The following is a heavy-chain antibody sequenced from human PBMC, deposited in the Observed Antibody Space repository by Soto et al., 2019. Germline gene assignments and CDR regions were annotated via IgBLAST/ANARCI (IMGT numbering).Heavy chain of an antibody. CDR1: GGSISSGGYS. CDR3: ARDQLEGNWFDP. V-gene: IGHV4-30-2*01. Sequence: QLQLKESGSGLVKPSQTLSLTCTVSGGSISSGGYSWNWIRQAPGKGLEWIGYIYHSGYTLYNPSLKGRVTISVDKSNNHFSLNLTSVTAADTAVYYCARDQLEGNWFDPWGQGTLVTVSS. J-gene: IGHJ5*02. CDR2: IYHSGYT. D-gene: IGHD1-1*01.